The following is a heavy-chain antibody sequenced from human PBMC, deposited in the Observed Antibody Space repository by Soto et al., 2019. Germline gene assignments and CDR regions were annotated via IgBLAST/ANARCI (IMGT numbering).Heavy chain of an antibody. D-gene: IGHD4-17*01. V-gene: IGHV1-69*02. CDR2: IIPMFGIA. Sequence: QVQLVQSGAEVKKPGPSVKVSCKASGGTSSSYTISWVRQAPGQGLEWMGRIIPMFGIAKYPQKFQGRVTITADRSSNTAYMELSSLRSEDTAVYYCARGTPVPTYFFDSWGQGTLLTVS. J-gene: IGHJ4*02. CDR1: GGTSSSYT. CDR3: ARGTPVPTYFFDS.